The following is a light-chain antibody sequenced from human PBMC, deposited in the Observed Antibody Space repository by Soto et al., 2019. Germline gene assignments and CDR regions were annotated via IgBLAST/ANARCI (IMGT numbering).Light chain of an antibody. Sequence: QSARTQPPSASGSPGQSVTISCTGTSRDVGGYNYVSWYQQQPGKAPKLMIYEVSKRPSGVPDRFSGSKSDNTASLTVSGLQAEYEAEYYCSSYAGSNNFVLGTGTKVTVL. CDR3: SSYAGSNNFV. CDR2: EVS. J-gene: IGLJ1*01. V-gene: IGLV2-8*01. CDR1: SRDVGGYNY.